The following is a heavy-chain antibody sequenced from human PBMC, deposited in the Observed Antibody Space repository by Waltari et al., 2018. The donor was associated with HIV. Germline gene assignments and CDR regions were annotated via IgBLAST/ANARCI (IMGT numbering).Heavy chain of an antibody. CDR1: GYTFTSYA. J-gene: IGHJ6*02. V-gene: IGHV1-3*01. CDR3: ASPKKELYCSSTSCYTYYYGMDV. Sequence: QVQLVQSGAEVKKPGASVKVSCKASGYTFTSYAMHWVRQAPGQRLEWMGWINAGNGNTKYSQKFQGRVTITRDTSASTAYMELSSLRSEDTAVYYCASPKKELYCSSTSCYTYYYGMDVWGQGTTVTVSS. CDR2: INAGNGNT. D-gene: IGHD2-2*02.